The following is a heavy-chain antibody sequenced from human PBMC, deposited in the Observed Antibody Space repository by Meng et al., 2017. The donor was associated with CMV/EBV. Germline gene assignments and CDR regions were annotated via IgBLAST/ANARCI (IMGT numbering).Heavy chain of an antibody. D-gene: IGHD2-2*01. CDR3: ARKAQDCSSTSCYPFDI. CDR2: INHSGST. V-gene: IGHV4-34*01. Sequence: GSLRLSCAVDGGSFSGYYWSWIRQPPGKGLEWIGEINHSGSTNYNPSLKSRVTISVDTSKNQFSLKLSSVTAADTAVYYCARKAQDCSSTSCYPFDIWGQGTMVTVSS. CDR1: GGSFSGYY. J-gene: IGHJ3*02.